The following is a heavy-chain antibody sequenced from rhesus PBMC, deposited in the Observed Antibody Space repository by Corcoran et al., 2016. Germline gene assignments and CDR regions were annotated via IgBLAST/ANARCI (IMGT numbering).Heavy chain of an antibody. D-gene: IGHD1-44*02. V-gene: IGHV4-65*01. CDR1: GGSVSSSNW. CDR3: ARRYSGSYSFDY. J-gene: IGHJ4*01. Sequence: QVQLQESGPGLVKPSETLSLTCAVSGGSVSSSNWWSWIRQPPGKGLEWIGYISGSSGSTYYNPSLKSRVTIATDTAKNQFSLKLSSVTTADTAVYYCARRYSGSYSFDYWGQGVLVTVSS. CDR2: ISGSSGST.